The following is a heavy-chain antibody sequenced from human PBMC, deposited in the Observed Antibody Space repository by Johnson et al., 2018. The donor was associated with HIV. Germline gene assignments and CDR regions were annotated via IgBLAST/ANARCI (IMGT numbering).Heavy chain of an antibody. Sequence: VQLVESGGGAVQPGGSLRLSCAASGFTFSSYGMHWVRQAPGKGLEWVAFIRYDGSNKYYADSVKGRFTISRDNSKNTLYLQMNSLRAEDTAVYYCAKSYYEEERPMGVDAFDIWGQGTMVTVS. CDR3: AKSYYEEERPMGVDAFDI. CDR1: GFTFSSYG. J-gene: IGHJ3*02. V-gene: IGHV3-30*02. CDR2: IRYDGSNK. D-gene: IGHD1-26*01.